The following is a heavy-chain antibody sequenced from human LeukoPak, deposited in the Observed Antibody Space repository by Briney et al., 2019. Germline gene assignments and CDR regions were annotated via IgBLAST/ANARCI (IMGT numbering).Heavy chain of an antibody. Sequence: GGSLRLSCAASGFTFSSYGMSWVRQAPGKGLEWVSGLSGSGGSTYYADSVKGRFTISRDNSKNTLYLQMNSLRAEDTAVYYCAKNKYGCSSTSCYGLDYWGQGTLVTVSS. V-gene: IGHV3-23*01. D-gene: IGHD2-2*01. CDR1: GFTFSSYG. CDR2: LSGSGGST. J-gene: IGHJ4*02. CDR3: AKNKYGCSSTSCYGLDY.